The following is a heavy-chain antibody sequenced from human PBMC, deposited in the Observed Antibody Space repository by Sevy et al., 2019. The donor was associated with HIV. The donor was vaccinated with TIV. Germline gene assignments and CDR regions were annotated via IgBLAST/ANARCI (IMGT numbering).Heavy chain of an antibody. D-gene: IGHD6-13*01. CDR3: ARDKKGIAAAGTGYYYGMDV. J-gene: IGHJ6*02. CDR1: GFTFSSYS. Sequence: GGSLRLSCAASGFTFSSYSMNWVRQAPGKGLEWVSSISSSSSYIYYADSVKGRFTISRDNAKNSLYLQMNSLRAEDTAVYYCARDKKGIAAAGTGYYYGMDVWGQRTTVTVSS. V-gene: IGHV3-21*01. CDR2: ISSSSSYI.